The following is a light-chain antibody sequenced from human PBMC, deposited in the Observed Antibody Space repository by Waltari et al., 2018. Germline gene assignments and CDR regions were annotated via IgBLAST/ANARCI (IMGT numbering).Light chain of an antibody. V-gene: IGKV3-11*01. CDR3: QQRNNWPPFT. J-gene: IGKJ3*01. CDR2: DSS. CDR1: QNIGND. Sequence: ETVLPQSPATLSLSPGERATLSCRASQNIGNDLAWYQQRPGQALRLLIYDSSTRATGIPARFSGSGSGTDFTLTISSLEPEDVATYFCQQRNNWPPFTFGPGTILDIK.